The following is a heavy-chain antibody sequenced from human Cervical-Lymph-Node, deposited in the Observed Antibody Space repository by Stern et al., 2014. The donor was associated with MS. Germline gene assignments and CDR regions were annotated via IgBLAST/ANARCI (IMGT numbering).Heavy chain of an antibody. Sequence: EVKLVESGGGVIQPGGSLRLSCTASGFTVSRDYMTWVRQAPGKGLETVSLITNVGSTFYTDSVKGRFTISRDDSKNTVYLHMTSLRAEDTAMYYCARDTSSPERSDWWGQGTLVTVSS. D-gene: IGHD1-1*01. CDR3: ARDTSSPERSDW. CDR2: ITNVGST. CDR1: GFTVSRDY. J-gene: IGHJ4*02. V-gene: IGHV3-53*01.